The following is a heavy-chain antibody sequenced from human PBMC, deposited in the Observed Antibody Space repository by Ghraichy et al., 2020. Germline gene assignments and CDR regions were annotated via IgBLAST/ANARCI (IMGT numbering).Heavy chain of an antibody. CDR1: GFTFSSYW. D-gene: IGHD6-6*01. Sequence: GGSLRLSCAASGFTFSSYWMHWVRQAPGTGLVWVSRINSDGSSTSYADSVQGRFTISRDNAKNTQYLQMNSLRAEDTAVYYCARCRGQLADYWGQGTLVTVSS. J-gene: IGHJ4*02. CDR3: ARCRGQLADY. CDR2: INSDGSST. V-gene: IGHV3-74*01.